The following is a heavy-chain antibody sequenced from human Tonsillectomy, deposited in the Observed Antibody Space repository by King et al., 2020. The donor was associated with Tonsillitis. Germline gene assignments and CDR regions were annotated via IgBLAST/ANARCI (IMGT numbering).Heavy chain of an antibody. D-gene: IGHD1-1*01. CDR3: ARSVSLQRYYYYSYMDV. J-gene: IGHJ6*03. CDR2: IYSRGST. CDR1: GGSLSSGNYY. Sequence: VQLQESGPGLVKPSQTLSLTCTVSGGSLSSGNYYWSWIRQPAGKGLEWIGRIYSRGSTNYNPSLKSRVTMSVDTSKNQFSLKLGSVTAADTAMHYCARSVSLQRYYYYSYMDVWGKGTTVTVSS. V-gene: IGHV4-61*02.